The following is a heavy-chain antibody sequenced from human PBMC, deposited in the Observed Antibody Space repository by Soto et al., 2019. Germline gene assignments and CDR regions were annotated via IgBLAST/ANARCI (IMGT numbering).Heavy chain of an antibody. J-gene: IGHJ6*02. CDR2: ISGSGGST. Sequence: GGSLRLSCAASGFTFSSYAMSWVRQAPGKGLEWVSAISGSGGSTYYADSVKGRFTISRDNSKNTLYLQMNSLRAEDTAVYYCAKDWQYDFWSGYTPVVYSYYYGMDVWGQGTTVTVSS. CDR1: GFTFSSYA. D-gene: IGHD3-3*01. CDR3: AKDWQYDFWSGYTPVVYSYYYGMDV. V-gene: IGHV3-23*01.